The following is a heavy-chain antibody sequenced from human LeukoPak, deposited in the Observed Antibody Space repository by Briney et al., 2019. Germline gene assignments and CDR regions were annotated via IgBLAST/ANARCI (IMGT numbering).Heavy chain of an antibody. Sequence: PGGSLRLSCAASGFTFSSYSMNWVRQAPGKGLEWVSSISSSSSYIYYADSVKGRFTISRDNAKNSLYLQMNSLRAEDTAVYYCARDRSSLTGVTTYFGYWGQGTLVTVSS. J-gene: IGHJ4*02. V-gene: IGHV3-21*01. CDR3: ARDRSSLTGVTTYFGY. CDR1: GFTFSSYS. D-gene: IGHD2-21*02. CDR2: ISSSSSYI.